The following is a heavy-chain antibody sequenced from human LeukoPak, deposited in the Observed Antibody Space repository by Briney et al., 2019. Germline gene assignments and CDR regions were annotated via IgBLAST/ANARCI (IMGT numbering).Heavy chain of an antibody. Sequence: SETLSLTCTVSGVSITTYYWSWIRQPPGKGLEWIGFIYYSGSTNYNPSLKSRVTISVDTSKNQFSLKLNTVTAADTAVYYCARDHPDAFDVWGQGTMVTVSS. V-gene: IGHV4-59*01. J-gene: IGHJ3*01. CDR3: ARDHPDAFDV. CDR1: GVSITTYY. CDR2: IYYSGST.